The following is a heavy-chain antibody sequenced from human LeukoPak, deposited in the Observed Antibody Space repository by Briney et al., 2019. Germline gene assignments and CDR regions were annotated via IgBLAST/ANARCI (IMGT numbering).Heavy chain of an antibody. CDR3: AKVTYDYVWGSYEN. D-gene: IGHD3-16*01. Sequence: GGSLRLSCAASGFTFSSYWMSWVRQAPGKGLEWVANIKQDGSEKYYVDSVKGRFTISRDNSKNTVYLQMNGLRAEDTAVYHCAKVTYDYVWGSYENWGQGTLVTVSS. J-gene: IGHJ4*02. V-gene: IGHV3-7*05. CDR2: IKQDGSEK. CDR1: GFTFSSYW.